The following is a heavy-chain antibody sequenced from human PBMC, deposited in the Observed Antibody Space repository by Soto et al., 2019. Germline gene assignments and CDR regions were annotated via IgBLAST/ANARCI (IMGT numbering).Heavy chain of an antibody. J-gene: IGHJ4*02. Sequence: GGSLRLSCAASGFTFSSYGMHWVRQAPGKGLEWVAVISYDGSNKYYADSVKGRFTISRDNSKNTLYLQMNSLRAEDTAVYYCAKDGAAANPFDYWGQGTLVTVSS. CDR2: ISYDGSNK. CDR1: GFTFSSYG. CDR3: AKDGAAANPFDY. D-gene: IGHD2-15*01. V-gene: IGHV3-30*18.